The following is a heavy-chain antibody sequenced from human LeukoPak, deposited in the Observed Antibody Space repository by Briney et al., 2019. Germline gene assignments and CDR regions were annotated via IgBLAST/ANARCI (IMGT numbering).Heavy chain of an antibody. J-gene: IGHJ6*02. V-gene: IGHV4-34*01. CDR3: ARDRVSMVRGVRSYYGMDV. CDR2: INQSGST. Sequence: SETLSLTCAVYGGSFSGDFWTWIRQPPGKRLEWIGEINQSGSTNYNPSLKSRVTISVDTSKNRFSLKVSSVTAADTAVYYCARDRVSMVRGVRSYYGMDVWGQGTTVTVSS. D-gene: IGHD3-10*01. CDR1: GGSFSGDF.